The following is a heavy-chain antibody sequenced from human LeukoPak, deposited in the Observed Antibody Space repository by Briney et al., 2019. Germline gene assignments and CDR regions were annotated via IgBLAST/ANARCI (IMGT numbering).Heavy chain of an antibody. J-gene: IGHJ4*02. V-gene: IGHV3-30*18. CDR1: GFTFSSYG. CDR3: AKLPGATAIDY. CDR2: ISYDGSNK. D-gene: IGHD1-26*01. Sequence: PGGSLRLSCAASGFTFSSYGMHWVRQAPGKGLEWVAVISYDGSNKYYADSVKGRFTISRDNSKNTLYLQMNSQRAEDTAVYYCAKLPGATAIDYWGQGTLVTVSS.